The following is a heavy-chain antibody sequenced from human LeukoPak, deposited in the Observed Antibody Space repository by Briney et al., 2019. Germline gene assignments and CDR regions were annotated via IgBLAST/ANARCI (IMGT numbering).Heavy chain of an antibody. V-gene: IGHV3-48*03. J-gene: IGHJ4*02. CDR2: ISTTGTTT. D-gene: IGHD6-19*01. CDR3: ARGYSSVVDY. CDR1: GFTFRSYE. Sequence: GGSLRLSCSASGFTFRSYEMNWVRQAPGKGLEWVSYISTTGTTTFYADSVQGRFTISRDNAKNSLYLQMDSLRAEDTSLYYCARGYSSVVDYWGQGTLVTVSS.